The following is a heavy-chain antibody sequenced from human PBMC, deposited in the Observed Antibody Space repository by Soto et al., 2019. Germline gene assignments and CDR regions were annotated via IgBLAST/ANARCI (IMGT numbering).Heavy chain of an antibody. CDR3: ARDGGSRGYSLRRYFGY. J-gene: IGHJ4*02. D-gene: IGHD5-18*01. CDR1: GGTFSSYA. V-gene: IGHV1-69*12. CDR2: IIPIFGTA. Sequence: QVQLVQSGAEVKKPGSSVKVSCKASGGTFSSYAISWVRQAPGQGLEWMGGIIPIFGTANYAQKFQGRVTITADESTSTAYMELSSLRSEDTAVYYCARDGGSRGYSLRRYFGYWGQGTLVTVSS.